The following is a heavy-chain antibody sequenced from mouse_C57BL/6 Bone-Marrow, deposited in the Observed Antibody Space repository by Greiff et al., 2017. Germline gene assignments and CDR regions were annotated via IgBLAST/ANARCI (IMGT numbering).Heavy chain of an antibody. CDR3: ARRDYSYFYFDY. D-gene: IGHD2-10*01. CDR1: GYTFTSYW. Sequence: QVQLQQPGAELVKPGASVKLSCKASGYTFTSYWMQWVKQRPGQGLEWIGEIDPSDSYTNYNQKFKGKATLTVDTSSSTAYMQLSSLTSEDSAVYYCARRDYSYFYFDYWGQGTTLTVSS. V-gene: IGHV1-50*01. J-gene: IGHJ2*01. CDR2: IDPSDSYT.